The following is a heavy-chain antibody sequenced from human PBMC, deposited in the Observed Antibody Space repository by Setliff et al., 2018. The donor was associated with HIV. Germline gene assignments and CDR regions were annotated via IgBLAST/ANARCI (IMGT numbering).Heavy chain of an antibody. CDR2: IRSKAYGGTT. V-gene: IGHV3-49*04. CDR1: GFPLNTYA. CDR3: TSERDGYNYGRPAFDI. D-gene: IGHD5-12*01. Sequence: GGSLRLSCAASGFPLNTYAMSWVRQAPGKGLEWVGFIRSKAYGGTTHYAASVQGRFTISRDDSNSIAYLQMNSLKTEDTAVYSCTSERDGYNYGRPAFDIWGQGTMVTVSS. J-gene: IGHJ3*02.